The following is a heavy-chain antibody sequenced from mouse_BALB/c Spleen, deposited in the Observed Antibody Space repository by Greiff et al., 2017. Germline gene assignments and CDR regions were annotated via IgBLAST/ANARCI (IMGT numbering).Heavy chain of an antibody. CDR2: ISCYNGAT. CDR3: ARSQFITTATGYFDV. J-gene: IGHJ1*01. D-gene: IGHD1-2*01. V-gene: IGHV1S34*01. Sequence: LVKTGASVKISCKASGYSFTGYYMHWVKQSHGKSLEWIGYISCYNGATSYNQKFKGKATFTVDTSSSTAYMQFNSLTSEDSAVYYCARSQFITTATGYFDVWGAGTTVTVSS. CDR1: GYSFTGYY.